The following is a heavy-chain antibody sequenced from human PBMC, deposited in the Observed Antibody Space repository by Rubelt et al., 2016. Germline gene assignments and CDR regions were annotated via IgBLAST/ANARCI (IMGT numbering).Heavy chain of an antibody. V-gene: IGHV4-59*01. J-gene: IGHJ4*02. CDR2: IYYSGST. CDR3: ARAVKDSSGYYYVSHFDY. Sequence: GLEWIGYIYYSGSTNYNPSLKSRVTISVDTSKNQFSLKLSSVTAADTAVYYCARAVKDSSGYYYVSHFDYWGQGTLVTVSS. D-gene: IGHD3-22*01.